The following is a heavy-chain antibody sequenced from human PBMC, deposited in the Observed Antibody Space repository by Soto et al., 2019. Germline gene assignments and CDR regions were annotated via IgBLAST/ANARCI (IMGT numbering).Heavy chain of an antibody. CDR2: IYYSGST. J-gene: IGHJ4*02. V-gene: IGHV4-31*03. CDR1: GGSISSGGYY. CDR3: ARSGYSYGPNPLLY. Sequence: QVQLQESGPGLVKPSQTLSLTCTVSGGSISSGGYYWSWIRQHPGKGLEWIGYIYYSGSTYYNPSLTSRFTISVDTSKNQFSLKLSSVTAADTAVYYCARSGYSYGPNPLLYWGQGTLVTVSS. D-gene: IGHD5-18*01.